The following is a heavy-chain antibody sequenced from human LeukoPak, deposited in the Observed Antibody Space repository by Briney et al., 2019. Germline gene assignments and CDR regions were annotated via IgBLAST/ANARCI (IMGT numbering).Heavy chain of an antibody. CDR1: GGSISSSSYY. Sequence: SETLSLTCTVSGGSISSSSYYWGWIRQPPGKGLEWIGSIYHSGSTYYNPSLKSRVTISVDTSKNQFSLKLSSVTAADTAVYYCARQLYSGYDWGAFDIWGQGTMVTVSS. D-gene: IGHD5-12*01. J-gene: IGHJ3*02. V-gene: IGHV4-39*01. CDR2: IYHSGST. CDR3: ARQLYSGYDWGAFDI.